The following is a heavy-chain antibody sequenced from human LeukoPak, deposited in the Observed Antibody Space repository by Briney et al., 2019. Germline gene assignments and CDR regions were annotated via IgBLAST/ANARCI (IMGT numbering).Heavy chain of an antibody. CDR1: GFTFGGYW. V-gene: IGHV3-7*01. J-gene: IGHJ4*02. CDR3: ARNHLCHVY. Sequence: GGSLRLSCAAPGFTFGGYWMTWVRQAPGKGLEWVANINQDGSEKYYVDSVKGRFTVSRDNAKNSMYLQMNSLRAEDTAVYYCARNHLCHVYWGQGTLVTVSS. D-gene: IGHD2-21*01. CDR2: INQDGSEK.